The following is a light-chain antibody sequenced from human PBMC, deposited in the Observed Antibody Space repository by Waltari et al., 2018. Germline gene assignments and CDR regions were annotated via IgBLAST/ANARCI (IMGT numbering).Light chain of an antibody. Sequence: QSALTQPRSVSGSPGQSVTISCTGSSTDVTGFSYVSWYQLRPGKAPRLINSDVNRRPSEVPDRFSGSSSGNTASLTISGLQTDDEADYYCCSYAGSHTFVFGTGTEVTV. CDR1: STDVTGFSY. J-gene: IGLJ1*01. CDR2: DVN. V-gene: IGLV2-11*01. CDR3: CSYAGSHTFV.